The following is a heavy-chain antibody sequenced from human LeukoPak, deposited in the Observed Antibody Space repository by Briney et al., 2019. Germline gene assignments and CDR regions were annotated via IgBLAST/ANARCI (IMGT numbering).Heavy chain of an antibody. CDR1: GGSISSGDYY. D-gene: IGHD5-12*01. CDR3: ARGRYSGYDWYSGAGFDY. J-gene: IGHJ4*02. CDR2: IYYSGST. Sequence: PSQTLSLTCTVSGGSISSGDYYWSWIRQPPGKGLEWIGYIYYSGSTYYNPSLKSRVTISVDTSKNQFSLKLSSVTAADTAVYYCARGRYSGYDWYSGAGFDYWGQGTLVTVSS. V-gene: IGHV4-30-4*01.